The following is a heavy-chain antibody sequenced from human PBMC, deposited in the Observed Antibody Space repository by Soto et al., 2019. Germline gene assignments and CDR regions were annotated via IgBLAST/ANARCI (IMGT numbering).Heavy chain of an antibody. J-gene: IGHJ6*02. CDR1: GFTFSKYV. CDR3: ARNDILTGYRYYYYYGMDV. D-gene: IGHD3-9*01. CDR2: ISGSGGST. V-gene: IGHV3-23*01. Sequence: EVQLLESGGGLVQPGGSLRLSCAASGFTFSKYVMNWVRQAPGKGLEWVSAISGSGGSTNYADSVKGRLTISRDNSKNTLDLQMNSLRAEDTAVYYCARNDILTGYRYYYYYGMDVWGQGTTVTVSS.